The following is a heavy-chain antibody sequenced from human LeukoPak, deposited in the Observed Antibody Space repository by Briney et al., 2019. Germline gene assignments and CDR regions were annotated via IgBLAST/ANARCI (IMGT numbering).Heavy chain of an antibody. CDR1: GFTFSDYY. CDR2: FSATDGSA. Sequence: GGSLRLSCAASGFTFSDYYMTWVRQAPGKGLEWVSAFSATDGSAQYADSVRGRFSISRDNSKNSPYLQMNSLGDEDTAVYFCAKARVAAAGTGAFDVWGQGTTVTVSS. V-gene: IGHV3-23*01. J-gene: IGHJ3*01. D-gene: IGHD6-13*01. CDR3: AKARVAAAGTGAFDV.